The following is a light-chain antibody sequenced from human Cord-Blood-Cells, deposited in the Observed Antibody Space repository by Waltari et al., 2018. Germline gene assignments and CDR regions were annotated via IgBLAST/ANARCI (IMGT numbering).Light chain of an antibody. CDR3: AAWDESLSGLV. Sequence: QSVLTQPPSASGTPGQRVTISCSGSSTNIGSNYVYWYQQPPGTAPKLLIYRNIQRPSGVPDRFAGLRSGTSGSLAIGGLGCGDEADDYCAAWDESLSGLVFGGGTKLTVL. J-gene: IGLJ2*01. V-gene: IGLV1-47*01. CDR1: STNIGSNY. CDR2: RNI.